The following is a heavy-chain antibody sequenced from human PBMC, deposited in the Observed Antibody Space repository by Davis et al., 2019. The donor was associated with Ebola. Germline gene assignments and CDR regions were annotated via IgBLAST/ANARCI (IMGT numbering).Heavy chain of an antibody. CDR2: INWNGGST. D-gene: IGHD3-10*01. J-gene: IGHJ4*02. Sequence: PGGSLRLSCAASGFTFDDYGMSWVRQAPGKGLEWVSGINWNGGSTGYADSVKGRFTISRDNAKNSLYLQMNSLRAEDTAVYYCARQGSRFGETQVYYFDYWGQGTLVTVSS. CDR3: ARQGSRFGETQVYYFDY. CDR1: GFTFDDYG. V-gene: IGHV3-20*04.